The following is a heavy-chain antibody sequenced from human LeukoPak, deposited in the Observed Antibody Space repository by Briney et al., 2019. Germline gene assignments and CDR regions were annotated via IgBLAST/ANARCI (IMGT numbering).Heavy chain of an antibody. CDR3: ARQPDYYDSSGYYDAFDI. Sequence: GGSLRLSCAASGFTFSSYSINWVRQAPGKGLEWVSFISSSSNTIYYADSVKGRFTISRDNAKNSLYLQMNSLRAEYTAVYYCARQPDYYDSSGYYDAFDIWGQGTMVTVSS. CDR2: ISSSSNTI. CDR1: GFTFSSYS. V-gene: IGHV3-48*01. D-gene: IGHD3-22*01. J-gene: IGHJ3*02.